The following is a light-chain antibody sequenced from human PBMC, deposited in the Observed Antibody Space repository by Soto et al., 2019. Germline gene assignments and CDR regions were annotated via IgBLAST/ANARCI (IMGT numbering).Light chain of an antibody. CDR3: QHYYSYPLS. J-gene: IGKJ4*01. CDR1: QGISNY. Sequence: AIRMTHSPSSLAASPGDRVAITCRASQGISNYLAWYQQKPGKAPKLLIYAASTLDAGVPSRFSGSGSGTDFTLTISNLQSEDFATYHCQHYYSYPLSFAGGTKVDIK. V-gene: IGKV1-8*01. CDR2: AAS.